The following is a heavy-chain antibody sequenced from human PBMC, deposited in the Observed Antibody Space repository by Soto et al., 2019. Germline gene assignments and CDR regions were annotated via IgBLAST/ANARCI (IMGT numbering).Heavy chain of an antibody. J-gene: IGHJ5*02. CDR2: IIPIFGTA. CDR3: ASSYYYDSSGPLGDWFDP. CDR1: GGTFSSYA. D-gene: IGHD3-22*01. V-gene: IGHV1-69*13. Sequence: ASVKVSCKASGGTFSSYAISWVRQAPGQGXEWMGGIIPIFGTANYAQKFQGRVTITADESTSTAYMELSSLRSEDTAVYYCASSYYYDSSGPLGDWFDPWGQGTLVTVSS.